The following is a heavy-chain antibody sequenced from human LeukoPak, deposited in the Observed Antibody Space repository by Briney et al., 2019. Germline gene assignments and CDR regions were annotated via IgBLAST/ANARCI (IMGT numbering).Heavy chain of an antibody. CDR1: GFDVSDTY. V-gene: IGHV3-53*01. CDR2: IFSGGDT. J-gene: IGHJ4*02. D-gene: IGHD1/OR15-1a*01. CDR3: AKDNNGPAF. Sequence: GGSLRLSCAASGFDVSDTYMSWVRQAPGKGLEWVSVIFSGGDTIYSDSVTGRFRLSRDHSKNILYLQMNSLRVDDSAAYYCAKDNNGPAFWGQGTLVTVSS.